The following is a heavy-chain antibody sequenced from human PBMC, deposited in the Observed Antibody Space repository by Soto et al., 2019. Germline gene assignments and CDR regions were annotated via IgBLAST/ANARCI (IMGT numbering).Heavy chain of an antibody. CDR2: FDPEDGET. Sequence: ASVKVSCKVSGYTLTELSIHWVRQAPGKGLEWMGGFDPEDGETIYAQKFQGRVTMTGDTSTDTAYMELSSLRSEDTAVYYCATVAARSPHYYFDYWGQGTLVTVSS. V-gene: IGHV1-24*01. CDR3: ATVAARSPHYYFDY. J-gene: IGHJ4*02. CDR1: GYTLTELS. D-gene: IGHD6-6*01.